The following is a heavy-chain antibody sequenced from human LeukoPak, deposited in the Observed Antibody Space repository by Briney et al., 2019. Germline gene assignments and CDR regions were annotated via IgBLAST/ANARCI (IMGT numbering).Heavy chain of an antibody. D-gene: IGHD6-6*01. J-gene: IGHJ5*02. V-gene: IGHV4-4*07. CDR3: ARGREEYSRPSGGYNWFDP. Sequence: PSETLSLTCTVSGGSISSYYWSWIRQPAGKGLEWIGRIYTSGSTDYNPSLKSRVTMSVDTSKNQFSLKLSSVTASDTAVYYCARGREEYSRPSGGYNWFDPWGQGTLVTVSS. CDR2: IYTSGST. CDR1: GGSISSYY.